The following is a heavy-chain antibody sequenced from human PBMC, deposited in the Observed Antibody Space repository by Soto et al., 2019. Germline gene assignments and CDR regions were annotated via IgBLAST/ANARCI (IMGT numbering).Heavy chain of an antibody. CDR2: ISSSSSTI. Sequence: EVQLVESGGGLVQPGGSLRLSCAASGFTFSSYSMNWVRQAPGKGLEGVSYISSSSSTIYYADSVKGRFTISRDNAKIALYLQVTSLRDEDTAVYYCARVSGYSVGPVDYWGQGTLVSVSS. V-gene: IGHV3-48*02. J-gene: IGHJ4*02. CDR1: GFTFSSYS. D-gene: IGHD5-18*01. CDR3: ARVSGYSVGPVDY.